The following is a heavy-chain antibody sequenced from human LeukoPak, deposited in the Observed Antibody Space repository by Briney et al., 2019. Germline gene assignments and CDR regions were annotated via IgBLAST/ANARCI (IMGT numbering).Heavy chain of an antibody. V-gene: IGHV1-18*04. D-gene: IGHD5-12*01. J-gene: IGHJ6*04. CDR3: ARSGYSGYDSRYYYYYGMDV. CDR1: GYTFTSYG. Sequence: ASAKVSCKASGYTFTSYGISWVRQAPGQGLEWMGWISAYNGNTNYAQKLQGRVTMTTDTSTSTAYMELRSLRSDDTAVYYCARSGYSGYDSRYYYYYGMDVWGKGTTVTVSS. CDR2: ISAYNGNT.